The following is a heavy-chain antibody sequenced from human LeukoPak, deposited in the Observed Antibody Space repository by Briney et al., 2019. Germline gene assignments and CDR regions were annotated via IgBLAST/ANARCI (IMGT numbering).Heavy chain of an antibody. V-gene: IGHV4-59*08. Sequence: PSETLSLTCTVSGGSITSYYWSWIRQPPGKGLEWIGCIYYSGSTSYNPSLKSRVTISVDTSKNQFSLKLSSVTAADTAVYYCARLGVVPAAIVGYWGQGTLVTVSS. J-gene: IGHJ4*02. CDR1: GGSITSYY. CDR3: ARLGVVPAAIVGY. CDR2: IYYSGST. D-gene: IGHD2-2*01.